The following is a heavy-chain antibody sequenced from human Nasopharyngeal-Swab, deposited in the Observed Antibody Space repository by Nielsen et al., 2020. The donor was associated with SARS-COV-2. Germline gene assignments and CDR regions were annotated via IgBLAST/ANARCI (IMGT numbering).Heavy chain of an antibody. D-gene: IGHD2-2*01. V-gene: IGHV3-21*01. J-gene: IGHJ6*02. CDR1: AFTFSSYS. Sequence: GGSLRLSCAASAFTFSSYSMNWVRQAPGKGLEWVSSISSISTYIYYADSVKGRFTISRDNAKNSLYLQMNSLRAEDTAVYYCARDIVPAAINYYYAMDVWGQGTTVTVSS. CDR3: ARDIVPAAINYYYAMDV. CDR2: ISSISTYI.